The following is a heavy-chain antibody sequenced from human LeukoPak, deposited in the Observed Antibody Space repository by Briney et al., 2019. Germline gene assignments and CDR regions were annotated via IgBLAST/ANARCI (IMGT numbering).Heavy chain of an antibody. Sequence: SETLSLTCTVSGYSISSGYYWGWIRQPPGKGLEWIGSIYHSGSTYYNPSLKSRVTISVDTSKNQFSLKLSSVTAADTAVYYCARVTKQQLGYFDYWGQGTLVTVSS. D-gene: IGHD6-13*01. J-gene: IGHJ4*02. CDR3: ARVTKQQLGYFDY. CDR2: IYHSGST. CDR1: GYSISSGYY. V-gene: IGHV4-38-2*02.